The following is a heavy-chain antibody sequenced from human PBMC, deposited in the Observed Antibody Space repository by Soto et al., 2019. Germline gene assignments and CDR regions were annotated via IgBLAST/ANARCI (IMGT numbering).Heavy chain of an antibody. V-gene: IGHV3-64*02. CDR3: ARSHSSGWYALDY. CDR1: GFTFSSYA. CDR2: ISSNGGST. J-gene: IGHJ4*02. Sequence: ESGEGLVQPGGSLRLSCAASGFTFSSYAMHWVRQAPGKGLEYVSAISSNGGSTYYADSVKGRFTISRDNSKNTLYLQMGSLRAEDMAVYYCARSHSSGWYALDYWGQGTLVTVSS. D-gene: IGHD6-19*01.